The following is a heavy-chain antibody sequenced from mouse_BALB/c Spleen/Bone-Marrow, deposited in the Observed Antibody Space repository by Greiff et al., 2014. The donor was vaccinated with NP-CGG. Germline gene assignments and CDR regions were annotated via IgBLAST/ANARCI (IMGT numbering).Heavy chain of an antibody. CDR2: ISSGGST. CDR1: GFTFSSYA. J-gene: IGHJ1*01. CDR3: ARGGLRYFDV. D-gene: IGHD3-2*02. V-gene: IGHV5-6-5*01. Sequence: EVKLMESGGGLVKPGGSLKLSCAASGFTFSSYAMSWVRQTPEKRPGWVASISSGGSTYYPDSVKGRFTISRDNARNILYLQMSSLRSEGTAMYYCARGGLRYFDVWGAGTTVTVSS.